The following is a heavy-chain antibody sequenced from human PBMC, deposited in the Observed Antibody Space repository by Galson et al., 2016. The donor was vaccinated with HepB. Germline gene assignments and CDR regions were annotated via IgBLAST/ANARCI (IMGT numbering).Heavy chain of an antibody. D-gene: IGHD5-12*01. Sequence: SLRLSCAASGFTFSSYAMTWVRQAPGKGLEWVSGITTSGDRTLSADSVKGRFTVSRDNSKNTLFLQMNGLRAEDTAVYYCAKDRYGAYPDYFYYLGQGTLVTVSS. CDR3: AKDRYGAYPDYFYY. CDR2: ITTSGDRT. J-gene: IGHJ4*02. V-gene: IGHV3-23*01. CDR1: GFTFSSYA.